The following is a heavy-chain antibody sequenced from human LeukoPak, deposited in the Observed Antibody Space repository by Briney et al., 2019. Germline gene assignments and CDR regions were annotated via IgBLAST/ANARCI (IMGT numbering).Heavy chain of an antibody. V-gene: IGHV3-53*01. J-gene: IGHJ6*03. CDR2: SYSGGST. Sequence: GGSLRLSCAASGFSVMTNCMSWVRLAPGNGLDWVSISYSGGSTYYADSVKGRFTILRDNSKNTLYLQMDRLTVDDTAVYYCAGAPRYSSSWYGYYFYYYMDVWGKGTTVTVSS. CDR1: GFSVMTNC. D-gene: IGHD2-2*01. CDR3: AGAPRYSSSWYGYYFYYYMDV.